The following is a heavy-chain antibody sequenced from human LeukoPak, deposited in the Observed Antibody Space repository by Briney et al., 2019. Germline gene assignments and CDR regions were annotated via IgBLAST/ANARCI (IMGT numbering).Heavy chain of an antibody. Sequence: ASVKVSCKASGGTFSSYAISWVRQAPGQGLKWMGGIIPIFGTANYAQKFQGRVTITADKSTSTAYMELSSLRSEDTAVYYCASTQITMVRGDQTAWFDPWGQGTLVTVSS. V-gene: IGHV1-69*06. D-gene: IGHD3-10*01. J-gene: IGHJ5*02. CDR3: ASTQITMVRGDQTAWFDP. CDR2: IIPIFGTA. CDR1: GGTFSSYA.